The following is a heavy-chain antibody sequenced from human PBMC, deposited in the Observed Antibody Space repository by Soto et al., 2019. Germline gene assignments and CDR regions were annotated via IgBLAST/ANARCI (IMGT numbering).Heavy chain of an antibody. CDR2: ISYDGSNK. Sequence: SLRLSCAASGFTFSSYAMHWVRQAPGKGLECVAVISYDGSNKYYADSVMGRLSISRDNSKNTLYLQMNSLRAEDTAVYYCARGGKGLLQPNRLDPCGPGNLVTVSS. CDR1: GFTFSSYA. V-gene: IGHV3-30-3*01. D-gene: IGHD3-22*01. CDR3: ARGGKGLLQPNRLDP. J-gene: IGHJ5*02.